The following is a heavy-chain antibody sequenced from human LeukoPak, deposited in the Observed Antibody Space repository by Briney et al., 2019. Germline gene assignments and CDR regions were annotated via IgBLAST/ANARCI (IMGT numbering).Heavy chain of an antibody. V-gene: IGHV4-39*07. D-gene: IGHD3-10*01. J-gene: IGHJ4*02. CDR2: IYYSGST. Sequence: SETLSLTCTVPGGSISSSSYYWGWIRQPPGKGLEWIGSIYYSGSTNYNPSLKSRVTISVDTSKNQFSLKLSSVTAADTAVYYCARDLDGSGSYFDYWGQGTLVTVSS. CDR3: ARDLDGSGSYFDY. CDR1: GGSISSSSYY.